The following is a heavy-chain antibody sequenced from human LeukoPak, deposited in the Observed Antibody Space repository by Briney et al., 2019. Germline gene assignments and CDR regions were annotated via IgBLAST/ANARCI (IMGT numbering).Heavy chain of an antibody. J-gene: IGHJ5*02. CDR3: ARDPVTLYDSSGYYPNWFDP. D-gene: IGHD3-22*01. Sequence: ASVKVSCKASGYTFTSYYMHWVRQAPGQGLEWMGIINPSGGSTSYAQKFQGRVTMTRDTSTSTVYMELSSLRSEDTAVYYCARDPVTLYDSSGYYPNWFDPWGQGTLVTVSS. CDR1: GYTFTSYY. CDR2: INPSGGST. V-gene: IGHV1-46*01.